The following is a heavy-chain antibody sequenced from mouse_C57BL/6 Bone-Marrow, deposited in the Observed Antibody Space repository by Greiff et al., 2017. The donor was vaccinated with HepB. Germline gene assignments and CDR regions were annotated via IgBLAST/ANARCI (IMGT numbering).Heavy chain of an antibody. V-gene: IGHV3-6*01. CDR1: GYSITSGYY. Sequence: EVQLQQSGPGLVKPSQSLSLTCSVTGYSITSGYYWNWIRQFPGNKLEWMGYISYDGSNNYNPSLKNRISITRDTSKNQFFLKLNSVTTEDTATYYCAREGYGNYAYWGQGTTLTVSS. CDR2: ISYDGSN. D-gene: IGHD2-1*01. J-gene: IGHJ2*01. CDR3: AREGYGNYAY.